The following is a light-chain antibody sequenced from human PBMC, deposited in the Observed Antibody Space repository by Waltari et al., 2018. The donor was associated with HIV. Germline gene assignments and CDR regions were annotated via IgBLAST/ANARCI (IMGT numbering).Light chain of an antibody. CDR2: NDV. J-gene: IGLJ2*01. CDR1: NVGTKD. Sequence: SYELTQPLSVSVALGQTARITCGGNNVGTKDVHWYQQKSGQAPLLVIYNDVNRPSGIRERFSASKSRNTATLTISGAQAGDEADYYCQLWHYSVFFGGGTKLTV. V-gene: IGLV3-9*01. CDR3: QLWHYSVF.